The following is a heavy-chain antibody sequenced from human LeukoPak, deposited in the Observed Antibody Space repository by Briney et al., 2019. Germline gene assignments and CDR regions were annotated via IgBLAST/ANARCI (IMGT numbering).Heavy chain of an antibody. J-gene: IGHJ2*01. CDR3: ARVSEERRGYSSSWPYWHFDL. D-gene: IGHD6-13*01. V-gene: IGHV1-8*01. CDR1: GYTFTSYD. Sequence: ASVKVSCKASGYTFTSYDINWVRQATGQGLEWMGWMNPNSGNTGYAQKFQGRVTMTRNTSISTAYMELSSLRSEDTAVYYCARVSEERRGYSSSWPYWHFDLWGRGTLVTVSS. CDR2: MNPNSGNT.